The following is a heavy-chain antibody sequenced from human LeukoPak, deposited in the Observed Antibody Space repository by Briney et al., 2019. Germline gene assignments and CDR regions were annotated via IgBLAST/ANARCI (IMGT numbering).Heavy chain of an antibody. D-gene: IGHD6-19*01. CDR2: ISSNGGST. CDR1: GFTFSSYA. Sequence: PGGSLRLSCAASGFTFSSYAMHWVRQAPGKGLEYVSAISSNGGSTYHANSVKGRSTISRDNSKNTLYLQMGSLRAEDMAAYYCARSTSAAGTKALDYWGQGTLVTVSS. J-gene: IGHJ4*02. CDR3: ARSTSAAGTKALDY. V-gene: IGHV3-64*01.